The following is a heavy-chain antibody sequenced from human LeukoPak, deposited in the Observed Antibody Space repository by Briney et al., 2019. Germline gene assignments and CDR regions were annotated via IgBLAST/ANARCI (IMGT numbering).Heavy chain of an antibody. V-gene: IGHV4-34*01. D-gene: IGHD2-15*01. CDR3: ARHAPSSYCSGGSCYSYYYYYYMDV. Sequence: PSETLSLTCAVYGGSFSGYYWSWIRQPPGKGLEWIGEINHSGSTNYNPSLKSRVTISVDTSKNQFSLKLSSVTAADTAVYYCARHAPSSYCSGGSCYSYYYYYYMDVWGKGTTVTISS. J-gene: IGHJ6*03. CDR2: INHSGST. CDR1: GGSFSGYY.